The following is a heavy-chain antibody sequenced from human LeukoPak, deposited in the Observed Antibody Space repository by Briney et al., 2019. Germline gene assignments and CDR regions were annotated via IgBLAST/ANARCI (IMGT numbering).Heavy chain of an antibody. CDR1: GGSISSSSYY. J-gene: IGHJ4*02. Sequence: ASETLSLTCTVSGGSISSSSYYWGWIRQPPGKGLEWIGSIYYSGSTYYNPSLKSRVTISVDTSKNQFSLKLSSVTAADTAVYYCASRGSLGYCSSTSCLDYWAREPWSPSPQ. CDR2: IYYSGST. V-gene: IGHV4-39*01. D-gene: IGHD2-2*01. CDR3: ASRGSLGYCSSTSCLDY.